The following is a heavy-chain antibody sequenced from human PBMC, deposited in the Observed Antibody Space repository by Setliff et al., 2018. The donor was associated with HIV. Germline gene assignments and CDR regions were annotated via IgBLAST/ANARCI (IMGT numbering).Heavy chain of an antibody. D-gene: IGHD3-10*01. CDR3: ARGSYTVRIDY. V-gene: IGHV4-61*02. J-gene: IGHJ4*02. Sequence: SETMSLTCTVSGGSISSDGYYWSWIRQPGGKGLEWIGRMSDTGSTNYTPSLKSRVTIPRDTSENQSSLRLSSVTAADTAVYYCARGSYTVRIDYGGQGTRVTVSS. CDR1: GGSISSDGYY. CDR2: MSDTGST.